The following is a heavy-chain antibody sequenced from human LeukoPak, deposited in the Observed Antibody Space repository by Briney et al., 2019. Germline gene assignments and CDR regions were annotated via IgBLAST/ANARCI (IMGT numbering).Heavy chain of an antibody. J-gene: IGHJ6*03. CDR3: ARDRLRLIGYYYYMDV. D-gene: IGHD3-22*01. CDR2: ISSSGSTI. CDR1: GFTFSTYS. Sequence: GGSLRLSCAASGFTFSTYSMDWVRQAPGKGLEWVSYISSSGSTIYYADSVKGRFTISRDNAKNSLYLQMNSLRAEDTAVYYCARDRLRLIGYYYYMDVWGKGTTVTISS. V-gene: IGHV3-48*04.